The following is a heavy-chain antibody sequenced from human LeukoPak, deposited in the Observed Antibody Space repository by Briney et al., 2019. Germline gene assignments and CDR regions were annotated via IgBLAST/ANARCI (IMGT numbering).Heavy chain of an antibody. CDR3: ARGPVTNYYYGVDV. CDR2: INHSGST. V-gene: IGHV4-34*01. D-gene: IGHD4-17*01. J-gene: IGHJ6*02. CDR1: GGSFSGYY. Sequence: PSETLSLTCAVYGGSFSGYYWSWIRQPPGKGLEWIGEINHSGSTNYNPSLKSRVTISVDTSKNQFSLKLTSVTAADTAVYYCARGPVTNYYYGVDVWGQGTTVTVSS.